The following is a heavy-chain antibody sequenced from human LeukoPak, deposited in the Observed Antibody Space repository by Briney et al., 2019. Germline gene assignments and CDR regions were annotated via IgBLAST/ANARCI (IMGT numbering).Heavy chain of an antibody. CDR2: IYTSGST. D-gene: IGHD6-6*01. V-gene: IGHV4-61*02. CDR3: ARGSWSARPTYYYCYGMGV. J-gene: IGHJ6*02. CDR1: GGSISSGSYY. Sequence: SQTLSLTCTVSGGSISSGSYYWSWIRQPAGKGLEWIGRIYTSGSTNYNPSLKSRVTISVDTSKNQFSLKLSSVAAADTAVYYCARGSWSARPTYYYCYGMGVWGQGTTVTVAS.